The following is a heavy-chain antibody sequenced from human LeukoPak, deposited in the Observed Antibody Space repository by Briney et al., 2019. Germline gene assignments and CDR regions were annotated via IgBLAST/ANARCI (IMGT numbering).Heavy chain of an antibody. CDR1: GYSFVGYG. J-gene: IGHJ4*02. Sequence: GASVKVSRKASGYSFVGYGITWVRQAPGQGLEWMGWFNPENGNTNYAQKVQGRVTMTADTSTSISYMELRSLRSDDTAVYYCAREHSSSWDQFDYWGQGTLVTVSS. D-gene: IGHD6-13*01. CDR3: AREHSSSWDQFDY. CDR2: FNPENGNT. V-gene: IGHV1-18*01.